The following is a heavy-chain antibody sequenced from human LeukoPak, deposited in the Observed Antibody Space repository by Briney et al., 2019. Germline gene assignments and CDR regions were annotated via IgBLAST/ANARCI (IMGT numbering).Heavy chain of an antibody. CDR1: GGSFSGYY. CDR3: ARASLSSWRYMDV. Sequence: PSETLSLTCAVYGGSFSGYYWSWIRQPPGKGLEWIGEINHSGSTNYNPSLKSRVTISVDTSKNRFSLKLSSVTAADTAVYYCARASLSSWRYMDVWGKGTTVTVSS. CDR2: INHSGST. V-gene: IGHV4-34*01. D-gene: IGHD6-13*01. J-gene: IGHJ6*03.